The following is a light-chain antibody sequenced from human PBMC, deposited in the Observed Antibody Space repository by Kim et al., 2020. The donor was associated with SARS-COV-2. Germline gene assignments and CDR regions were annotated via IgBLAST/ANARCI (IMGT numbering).Light chain of an antibody. CDR2: ANN. J-gene: IGLJ3*02. Sequence: SSELTQDPAVSVALGQTVRITCQGDSLSIYYTSWYQQKPGQAPVLVIFANNNRPSGIPDRFSGSSSGNTASLTITGAQAEDEAAYYCNSRDSSGNHWVFG. CDR3: NSRDSSGNHWV. CDR1: SLSIYY. V-gene: IGLV3-19*01.